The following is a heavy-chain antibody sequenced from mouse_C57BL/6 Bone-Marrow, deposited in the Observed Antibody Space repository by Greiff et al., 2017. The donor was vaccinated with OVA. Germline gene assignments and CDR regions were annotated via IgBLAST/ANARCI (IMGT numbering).Heavy chain of an antibody. CDR1: GYSITSDY. CDR3: ARRIYYDYDEAMDY. Sequence: EVQLQESGPGLAKPSQTLSLTCSVTGYSITSDYWNWLRKFPGNKLEYMGYISYSGSTYYNPSLKSRISITRDTSKNQYYLQLNSVTTEDTATYYCARRIYYDYDEAMDYWGQGTSVTVSS. CDR2: ISYSGST. V-gene: IGHV3-8*01. D-gene: IGHD2-4*01. J-gene: IGHJ4*01.